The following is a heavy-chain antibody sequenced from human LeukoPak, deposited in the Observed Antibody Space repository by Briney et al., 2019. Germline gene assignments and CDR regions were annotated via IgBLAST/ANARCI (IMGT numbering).Heavy chain of an antibody. CDR2: ISSSSSTI. D-gene: IGHD6-13*01. CDR1: GFTFSSYS. J-gene: IGHJ4*02. CDR3: ARGGTYSSSWPLDY. V-gene: IGHV3-48*01. Sequence: QPGGSLRLSCAASGFTFSSYSMNWVRQAPGKGLEWVSYISSSSSTIYYADSVKGRFTISRDNAKNSLYLQMNSLRAEDTAVYYCARGGTYSSSWPLDYWGQGTLVTVSS.